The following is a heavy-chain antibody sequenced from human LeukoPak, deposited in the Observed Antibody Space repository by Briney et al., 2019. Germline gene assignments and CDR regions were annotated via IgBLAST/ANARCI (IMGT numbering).Heavy chain of an antibody. V-gene: IGHV4-34*01. CDR1: GGSFSGYY. Sequence: SETLSLTCAVYGGSFSGYYWSWLRQPPGKGLEWVGEINHSGSTNYNPPLKSRVTISVETSKNQSSLKLSSVTGADTAVYYCARDPWAANWFDPWGQGTLVTVSS. CDR3: ARDPWAANWFDP. CDR2: INHSGST. J-gene: IGHJ5*02. D-gene: IGHD6-13*01.